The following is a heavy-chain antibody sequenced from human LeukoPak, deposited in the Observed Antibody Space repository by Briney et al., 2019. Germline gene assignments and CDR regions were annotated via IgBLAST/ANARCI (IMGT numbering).Heavy chain of an antibody. Sequence: PSETLSLTCTVSGGSISSYYWSWIRQPPGKGLEWIGYIYYSGSTNYNPSLKSRVTISVKTSKNQFSLKLSSVTAADTAVYYCARGGGLGYYYYYMDVWGKGTTVTISS. CDR1: GGSISSYY. CDR2: IYYSGST. CDR3: ARGGGLGYYYYYMDV. V-gene: IGHV4-59*01. J-gene: IGHJ6*03. D-gene: IGHD3-10*01.